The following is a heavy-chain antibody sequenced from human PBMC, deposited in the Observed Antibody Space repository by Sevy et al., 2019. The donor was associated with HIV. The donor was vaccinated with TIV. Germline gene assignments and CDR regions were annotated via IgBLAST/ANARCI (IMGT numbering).Heavy chain of an antibody. CDR1: GFSFSTYA. Sequence: GGSLRLSCAASGFSFSTYAMTWVRQAPGKGLEWVSAISGSGSNTYNADSGKGRFTISRDNSKNTLYQQMNSLRAEDPAVYCGAKEGPGYNYDSSGYFPSWGQGTLVTVSS. CDR3: AKEGPGYNYDSSGYFPS. D-gene: IGHD3-22*01. J-gene: IGHJ4*02. V-gene: IGHV3-23*01. CDR2: ISGSGSNT.